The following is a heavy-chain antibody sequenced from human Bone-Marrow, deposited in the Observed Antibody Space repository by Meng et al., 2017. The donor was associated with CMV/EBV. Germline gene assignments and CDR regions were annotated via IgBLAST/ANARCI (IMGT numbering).Heavy chain of an antibody. V-gene: IGHV4-39*01. Sequence: SETLSLTCTVSGGSISSSSYYWGWIRQPPGKGLEWIGSIYYSGSTYYNPSLKSRVTISVDTSKNQSSLKLSSVTAPDTAVYYCASRYYDFCSGYVRFDPWGQGTLVPVSS. CDR2: IYYSGST. D-gene: IGHD3-3*01. J-gene: IGHJ5*02. CDR1: GGSISSSSYY. CDR3: ASRYYDFCSGYVRFDP.